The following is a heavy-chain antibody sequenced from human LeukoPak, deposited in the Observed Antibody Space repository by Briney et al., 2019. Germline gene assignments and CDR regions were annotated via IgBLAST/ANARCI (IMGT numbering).Heavy chain of an antibody. CDR3: ARERPGVAAAGRNWFDP. CDR2: IHHIGST. CDR1: GDSINSGGFS. J-gene: IGHJ5*02. D-gene: IGHD6-13*01. Sequence: SETLSLTCVVSGDSINSGGFSWSWIRQPPGKGLEWVASIHHIGSTHSNPSLRSRVAISLDRAKNQFSLNLASVTAADTAVYYCARERPGVAAAGRNWFDPWGQGTLVTVSS. V-gene: IGHV4-30-2*01.